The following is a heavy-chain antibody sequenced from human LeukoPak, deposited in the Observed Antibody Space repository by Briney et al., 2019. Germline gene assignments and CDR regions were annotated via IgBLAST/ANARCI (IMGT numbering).Heavy chain of an antibody. CDR3: ARAPSEIGGYYPEYFRH. CDR2: IKSDGRT. V-gene: IGHV3-74*01. Sequence: GGSLRLSCAASGFTFSGYWMHWVRHAPGKGLVWVSRIKSDGRTNYADSVKGRFTISRDNAKNTVSLQMNSLRAEDTGVYYCARAPSEIGGYYPEYFRHWGQGTLVIVSS. D-gene: IGHD3-22*01. CDR1: GFTFSGYW. J-gene: IGHJ1*01.